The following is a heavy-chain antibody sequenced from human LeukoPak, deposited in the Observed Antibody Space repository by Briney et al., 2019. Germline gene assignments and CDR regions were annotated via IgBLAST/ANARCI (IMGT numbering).Heavy chain of an antibody. CDR1: GGSISSYY. D-gene: IGHD2-15*01. V-gene: IGHV4-59*01. CDR2: IFYSGST. CDR3: ARDQRTNCSGGSCYSVWFDP. Sequence: SETLSLTCTVSGGSISSYYWSWIRQPPGKGLEWIGYIFYSGSTNYNPSLKSRVTISVDTSKNQFSLKLSSVTAADTAVYYCARDQRTNCSGGSCYSVWFDPWGQGTLVTVSS. J-gene: IGHJ5*02.